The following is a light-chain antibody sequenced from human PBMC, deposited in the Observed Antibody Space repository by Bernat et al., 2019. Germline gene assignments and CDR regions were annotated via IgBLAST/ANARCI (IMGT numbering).Light chain of an antibody. CDR1: QSVSGF. Sequence: EVVLTQSPATLSLSPGESATLSCMASQSVSGFLAWYQQKPGQAPRLLIYDASNMATCIPSRFSGSGSGTDFTLTISSLETEDFAVYYCKQRAVWPPLSFGGGTKVEIK. J-gene: IGKJ4*01. V-gene: IGKV3-11*01. CDR2: DAS. CDR3: KQRAVWPPLS.